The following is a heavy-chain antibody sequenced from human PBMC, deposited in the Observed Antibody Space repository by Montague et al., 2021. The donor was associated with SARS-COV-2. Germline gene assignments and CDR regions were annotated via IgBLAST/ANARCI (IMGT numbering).Heavy chain of an antibody. D-gene: IGHD3-3*01. CDR1: GGSISSGSYY. J-gene: IGHJ4*02. CDR2: IYTSGST. Sequence: TLSLTCTVSGGSISSGSYYWSWIRQPAGKGLEWIGRIYTSGSTNYNPSLKSRVTISVDTSKNQLSLKLSSVTAADTAVYYCARADFWSGYLYFDYWGQGTLVTVSS. CDR3: ARADFWSGYLYFDY. V-gene: IGHV4-61*02.